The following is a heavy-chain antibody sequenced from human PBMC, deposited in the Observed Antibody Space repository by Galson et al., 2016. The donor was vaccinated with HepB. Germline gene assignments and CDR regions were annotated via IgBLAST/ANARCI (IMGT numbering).Heavy chain of an antibody. CDR2: ISYDGSDK. J-gene: IGHJ4*02. CDR1: GFSFSSYS. V-gene: IGHV3-30*03. CDR3: ARRRYSSGWYGPPVDF. Sequence: SLRLSCAASGFSFSSYSMNWVRQAPGRGLEWVSVISYDGSDKYYADSVKGRFTISRDNSKNTLYLQMNSLRAEDTAVYYCARRRYSSGWYGPPVDFWGQGTLVTVSS. D-gene: IGHD6-19*01.